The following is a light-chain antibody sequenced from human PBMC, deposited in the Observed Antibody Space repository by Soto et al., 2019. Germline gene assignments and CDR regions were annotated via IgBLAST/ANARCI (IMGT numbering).Light chain of an antibody. Sequence: QPVRTQSPYASASLGASVKLTCTLSSGHSNYAIAWHQQQPEKGPRYLMNLNSDGSHSKGDGIPDRFSGSSSGADYYLTISSLQSEDEADYYCQTWDTGIRVFGGGTQLTVL. V-gene: IGLV4-69*02. CDR3: QTWDTGIRV. CDR1: SGHSNYA. J-gene: IGLJ3*02. CDR2: LNSDGSH.